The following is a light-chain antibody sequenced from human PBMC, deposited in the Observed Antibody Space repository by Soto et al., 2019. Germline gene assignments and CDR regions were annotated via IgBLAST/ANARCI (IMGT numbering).Light chain of an antibody. CDR3: QQYTSSPRT. CDR2: GAS. V-gene: IGKV3-20*01. Sequence: EIVLTQAPGTLSLSPGERATLSCRASQIVSSSSLAWFQQKAGQAPRLLIYGASIRATGIPDRFSGSGSGTHFTLTISRLEPEDFAVYYCQQYTSSPRTFGQGTNVEIK. J-gene: IGKJ1*01. CDR1: QIVSSSS.